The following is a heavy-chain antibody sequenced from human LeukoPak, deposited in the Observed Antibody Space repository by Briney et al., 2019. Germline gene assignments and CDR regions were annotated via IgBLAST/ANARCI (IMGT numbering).Heavy chain of an antibody. Sequence: GASVKVSCKASGYTFTSYAMNWVRQAPGQGLEWMGWINTNTGNPTYAQGSTGRFVFSLDTSVSTAYLQISSLKAEDTAVYYCARTPHGVVVAATLGYWGQGTLVTVSS. CDR3: ARTPHGVVVAATLGY. CDR1: GYTFTSYA. D-gene: IGHD2-15*01. CDR2: INTNTGNP. J-gene: IGHJ4*02. V-gene: IGHV7-4-1*02.